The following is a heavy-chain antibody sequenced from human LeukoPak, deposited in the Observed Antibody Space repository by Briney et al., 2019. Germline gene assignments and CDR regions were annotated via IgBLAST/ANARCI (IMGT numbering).Heavy chain of an antibody. CDR3: ARGPPPYCSGGSCYSFLYFHH. V-gene: IGHV1-8*01. CDR1: GYTFSSYD. J-gene: IGHJ1*01. CDR2: MNPNSGNT. D-gene: IGHD2-15*01. Sequence: ASVKVSCKASGYTFSSYDINWVRQATGQGLEWMGWMNPNSGNTGYAQKFQGRVTMTRSTSISTAYMELTTLRSEDTAVYYCARGPPPYCSGGSCYSFLYFHHWGQGTLVTVSS.